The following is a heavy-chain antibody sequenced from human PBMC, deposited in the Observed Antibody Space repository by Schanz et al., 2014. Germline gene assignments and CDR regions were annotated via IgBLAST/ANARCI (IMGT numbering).Heavy chain of an antibody. Sequence: DVQLVESGGGLVQPGGSLRLSCAASGFIVSDNYMHWVRQAPGKGLEWVSGINWNGGSTGYADSVKGRFTISRDNAKNSLYLQMNSLRAEDTALYYCARDSGSSSWYPSDYWGQGTLVTVSS. CDR1: GFIVSDNY. J-gene: IGHJ4*02. D-gene: IGHD6-13*01. CDR2: INWNGGST. V-gene: IGHV3-20*04. CDR3: ARDSGSSSWYPSDY.